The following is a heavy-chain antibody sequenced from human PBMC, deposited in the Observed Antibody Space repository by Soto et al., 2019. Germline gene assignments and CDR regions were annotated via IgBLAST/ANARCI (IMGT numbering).Heavy chain of an antibody. Sequence: QVQLVQSGAEVKKPGSSVKVSCKASGGTFSSYAISWVRQAPGQGLEWMGEIISMFGAAMYAQKFQGRVTITADESASTAYMELNSLRAEDTAVYYCARGLYDSGSFYFDFWGQGTLVTVSS. J-gene: IGHJ4*02. CDR1: GGTFSSYA. CDR2: IISMFGAA. CDR3: ARGLYDSGSFYFDF. V-gene: IGHV1-69*01. D-gene: IGHD3-10*01.